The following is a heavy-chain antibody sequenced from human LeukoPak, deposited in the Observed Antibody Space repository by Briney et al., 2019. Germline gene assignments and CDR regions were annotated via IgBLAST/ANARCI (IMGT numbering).Heavy chain of an antibody. V-gene: IGHV1-8*03. CDR2: MNPNRGNT. D-gene: IGHD2-2*01. CDR1: GYTFTSYG. J-gene: IGHJ5*02. CDR3: ARGGYCSSTSCPPNWFDP. Sequence: ASVKVSCKASGYTFTSYGISWVRQAPGQGLEWMGWMNPNRGNTGYAQKFQGRVTITRNTSISTAYMELSSLRSEDTAVYYCARGGYCSSTSCPPNWFDPWGQGTLVTVSS.